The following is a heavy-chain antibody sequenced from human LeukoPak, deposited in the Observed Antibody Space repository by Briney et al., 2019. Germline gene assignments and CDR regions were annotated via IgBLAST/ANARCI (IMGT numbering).Heavy chain of an antibody. CDR2: INTDGRNT. CDR1: GVTFSQSW. J-gene: IGHJ4*02. Sequence: PGGSLRLSCVVSGVTFSQSWMHWVRQVPGKGLVWVSRINTDGRNTIYADSVKGRFTISRDNAKNTLYLQMNSLRAEDTAVYYCARDSYYYDSSGYYYGGYFDYWGQGTLVTVSS. V-gene: IGHV3-74*01. CDR3: ARDSYYYDSSGYYYGGYFDY. D-gene: IGHD3-22*01.